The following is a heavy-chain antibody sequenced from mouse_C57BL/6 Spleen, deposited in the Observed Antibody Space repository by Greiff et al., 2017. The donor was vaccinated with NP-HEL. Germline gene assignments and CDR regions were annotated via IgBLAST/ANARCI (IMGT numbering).Heavy chain of an antibody. J-gene: IGHJ2*01. CDR2: IDPSDSYT. CDR3: ARWYYGNYVPFDY. Sequence: QVQLQQSGAELVKPGASVKLSCKASGYTFTSYWMQWVKQRPGQGLEWIGEIDPSDSYTNYNQKFKGKATLTVDTSSSTAYMQLSSLTSEDSAVYYCARWYYGNYVPFDYWGQGTTLTVSS. V-gene: IGHV1-50*01. CDR1: GYTFTSYW. D-gene: IGHD2-1*01.